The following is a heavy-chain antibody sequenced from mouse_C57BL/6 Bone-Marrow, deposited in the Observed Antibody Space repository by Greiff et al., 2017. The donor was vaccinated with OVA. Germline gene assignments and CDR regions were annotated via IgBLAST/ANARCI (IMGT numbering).Heavy chain of an antibody. D-gene: IGHD2-4*01. V-gene: IGHV1-15*01. CDR3: TRGDYDVGYYFDY. Sequence: VHLVESGAELVRPGASVTLSCKASGYTFTDYEMHWVKQTPVHGLEWIGAIDPETGGTAYNQKFKGKAILTADKSSSTAYMELRSLTSEDSAVYYCTRGDYDVGYYFDYWGQGTTLTVSS. CDR2: IDPETGGT. CDR1: GYTFTDYE. J-gene: IGHJ2*01.